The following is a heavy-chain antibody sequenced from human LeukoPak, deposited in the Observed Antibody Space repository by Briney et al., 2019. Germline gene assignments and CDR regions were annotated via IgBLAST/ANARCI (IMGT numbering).Heavy chain of an antibody. CDR1: GGTFSSYA. CDR3: ARGCSSTSCYASGYFDY. V-gene: IGHV1-69*05. CDR2: IIPIFGTA. J-gene: IGHJ4*02. D-gene: IGHD2-2*01. Sequence: SVKVSCKASGGTFSSYAISWVRQAPGQGLEWMGGIIPIFGTANYAQKFRGRVTITTDESTSTAYMELSSLRSEDTAVYYCARGCSSTSCYASGYFDYWGQGTLVTVSS.